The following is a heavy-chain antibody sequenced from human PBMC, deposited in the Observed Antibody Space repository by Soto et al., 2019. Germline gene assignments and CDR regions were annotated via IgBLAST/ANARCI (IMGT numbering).Heavy chain of an antibody. J-gene: IGHJ6*02. CDR1: GFTFSSYA. CDR3: AKGGPMEAVAGTRYYYYYGMDV. D-gene: IGHD6-19*01. Sequence: EVQLLESGGGLVQPGGSLRLSCAASGFTFSSYAMSWVRQAPGKGLEWVSASSGSGGSTYYAESVKGRFTISRDNSKNTLYLQMNSLRAEDTAVYYCAKGGPMEAVAGTRYYYYYGMDVWGQGTTVTVSS. V-gene: IGHV3-23*01. CDR2: SSGSGGST.